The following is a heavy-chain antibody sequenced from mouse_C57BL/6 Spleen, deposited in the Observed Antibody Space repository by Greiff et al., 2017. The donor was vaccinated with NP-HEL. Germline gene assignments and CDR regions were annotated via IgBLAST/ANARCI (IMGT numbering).Heavy chain of an antibody. CDR3: TKYDYDEGSYYAMDY. J-gene: IGHJ4*01. D-gene: IGHD2-4*01. CDR1: GYTFTSYW. CDR2: IYPGNSDT. Sequence: EVQLQQSGTVLARPGASVKMSCKTSGYTFTSYWMHWVKQRPGQGLEWIGAIYPGNSDTSYNQKFKGKAKLTAVTSASTAYMELSSLTNEDSAVYYCTKYDYDEGSYYAMDYWGQGTSVTVSS. V-gene: IGHV1-5*01.